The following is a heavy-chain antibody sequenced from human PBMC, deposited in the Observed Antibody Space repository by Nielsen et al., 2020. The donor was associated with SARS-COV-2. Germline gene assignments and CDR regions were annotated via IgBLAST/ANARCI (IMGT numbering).Heavy chain of an antibody. V-gene: IGHV1-18*01. D-gene: IGHD3/OR15-3a*01. CDR2: ISAHNGNT. CDR1: GYTFTNYG. J-gene: IGHJ4*02. Sequence: ASVKVSCKASGYTFTNYGISWVRQAPGQGIEWMGWISAHNGNTKYVQKLHGRVTMTTETSTSTAHMELRSLRSDDTAVYYCARGTGEDYWGQGTLVTVSS. CDR3: ARGTGEDY.